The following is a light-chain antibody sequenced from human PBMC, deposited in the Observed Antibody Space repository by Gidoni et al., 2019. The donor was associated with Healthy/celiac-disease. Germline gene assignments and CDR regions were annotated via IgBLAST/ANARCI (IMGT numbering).Light chain of an antibody. J-gene: IGKJ2*01. V-gene: IGKV1-5*03. CDR1: QSISSW. CDR2: KAA. Sequence: DIQMNQSPSTLSASVGDRVTITCRASQSISSWVAWYQQKPGKAPKLLIYKAASLESGVPSRFSGSGSGTEFTLTISSLQPDDFATYYCQQYNSYHYTFGQGTKLEIK. CDR3: QQYNSYHYT.